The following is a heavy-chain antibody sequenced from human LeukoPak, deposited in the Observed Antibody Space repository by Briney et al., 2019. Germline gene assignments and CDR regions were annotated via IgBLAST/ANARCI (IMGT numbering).Heavy chain of an antibody. CDR3: ARARLAAAGPFDY. D-gene: IGHD6-13*01. J-gene: IGHJ4*02. Sequence: SETLSLTCTVSGGSISSYYWSWIRQPPGKGLEWIGYIYYSGSTNYNPSFKSRVTISVDTSKNQFSLKLSSVTAADTAVYYCARARLAAAGPFDYWGQGTLVTVSS. V-gene: IGHV4-59*01. CDR1: GGSISSYY. CDR2: IYYSGST.